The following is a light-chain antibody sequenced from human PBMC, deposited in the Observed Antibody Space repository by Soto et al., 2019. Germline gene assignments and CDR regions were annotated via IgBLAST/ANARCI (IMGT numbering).Light chain of an antibody. Sequence: DIQMTQSPSSRSASVGDRVTITCRASQGIGSYLAWYQQKPGKAPKLLIDDASNLETGVPSRFSGSGSGTHFTFTISSLQPEDIATYYCQQYDDLPITFGQGTRLEIK. CDR2: DAS. CDR3: QQYDDLPIT. V-gene: IGKV1-33*01. J-gene: IGKJ5*01. CDR1: QGIGSY.